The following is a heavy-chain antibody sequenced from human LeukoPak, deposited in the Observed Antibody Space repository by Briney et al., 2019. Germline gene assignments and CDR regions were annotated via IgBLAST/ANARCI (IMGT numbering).Heavy chain of an antibody. Sequence: PGGSLRLSCAVSGFTFSIYSMNWVRQAPGKGLEWVAHISSGSSTIYYADSVKGRFTISRDNAKNSLYLQMNSLRAEDTAVYYCARDTYSASYFGFDYWGQGILVTVSS. D-gene: IGHD1-26*01. J-gene: IGHJ4*02. CDR3: ARDTYSASYFGFDY. V-gene: IGHV3-48*01. CDR1: GFTFSIYS. CDR2: ISSGSSTI.